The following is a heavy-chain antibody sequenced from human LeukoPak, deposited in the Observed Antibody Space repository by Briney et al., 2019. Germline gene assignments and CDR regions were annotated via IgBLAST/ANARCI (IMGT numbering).Heavy chain of an antibody. J-gene: IGHJ4*02. Sequence: SSETLSLTCTVSGGSISSDYWSWIRQPPGKGLEWIGCMYHSGSTSYSPSLKSRVTTSVDTPKNQFSLKLGSMTAADTAVYYCARSSGWYWAFDYWGQGTLVTVSS. V-gene: IGHV4-59*08. CDR3: ARSSGWYWAFDY. CDR2: MYHSGST. D-gene: IGHD6-19*01. CDR1: GGSISSDY.